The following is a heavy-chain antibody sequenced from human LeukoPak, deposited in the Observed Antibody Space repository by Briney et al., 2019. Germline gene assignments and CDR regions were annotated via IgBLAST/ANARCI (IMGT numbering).Heavy chain of an antibody. CDR1: GSIRSNTYY. V-gene: IGHV4-39*01. D-gene: IGHD5-24*01. CDR3: ARQRWPQWGDYFDY. CDR2: IYYSGST. J-gene: IGHJ4*02. Sequence: SETLSLTCTVSGSIRSNTYYWGWIRQPPGKGLEWIGSIYYSGSTYYNPSLKSRVTISVDTSKNQFSLKLSSVTAADTAVYYCARQRWPQWGDYFDYWGQGTLVTVSS.